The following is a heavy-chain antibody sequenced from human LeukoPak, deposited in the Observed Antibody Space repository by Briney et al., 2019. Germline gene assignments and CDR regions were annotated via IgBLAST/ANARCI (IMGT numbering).Heavy chain of an antibody. CDR1: GDSVSSNSAA. V-gene: IGHV6-1*01. Sequence: SQTLSLTCAISGDSVSSNSAAWNWIRPSPSRGLEWLGRTYYRSKWYNDYAVSVKSRITINTDSSKSQFSLQLNSVTREDTAVYYCARDPGRGWSPNWFDPWGQGTLVTVSS. D-gene: IGHD6-19*01. CDR3: ARDPGRGWSPNWFDP. J-gene: IGHJ5*02. CDR2: TYYRSKWYN.